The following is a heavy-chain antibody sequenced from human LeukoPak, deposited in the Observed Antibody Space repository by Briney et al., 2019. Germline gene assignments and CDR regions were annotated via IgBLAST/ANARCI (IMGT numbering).Heavy chain of an antibody. CDR2: IYPGDSDT. V-gene: IGHV5-51*01. Sequence: GESLKISCKGSGYSFTSYWIGWVRQMPEKGLEWMGIIYPGDSDTRYSPSFQGQVTISADKSISTAYLQWSSLKASDSAMYYCARRADCSGGSCYFSAEYFQHWGQGTLVTVSS. J-gene: IGHJ1*01. CDR1: GYSFTSYW. D-gene: IGHD2-15*01. CDR3: ARRADCSGGSCYFSAEYFQH.